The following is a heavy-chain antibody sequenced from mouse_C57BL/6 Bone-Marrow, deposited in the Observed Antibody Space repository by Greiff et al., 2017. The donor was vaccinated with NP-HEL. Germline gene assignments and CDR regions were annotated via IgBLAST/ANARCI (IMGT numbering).Heavy chain of an antibody. J-gene: IGHJ2*01. D-gene: IGHD1-1*01. V-gene: IGHV5-6*01. CDR2: ISSGGSYT. CDR1: GFTFSSYG. CDR3: ARHTTGNYFDY. Sequence: EVQLVESGGDLVKPGGSLKLSCAASGFTFSSYGMSWVRQTPDKRLEWVATISSGGSYTYYPDSVKGRFTISRDNAKNTLYLQMSSLKSEDTAMYYCARHTTGNYFDYWGQGTTLTVSS.